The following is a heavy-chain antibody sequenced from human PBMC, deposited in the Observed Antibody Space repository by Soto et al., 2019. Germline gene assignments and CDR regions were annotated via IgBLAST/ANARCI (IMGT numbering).Heavy chain of an antibody. CDR1: GFAFSCRC. CDR3: AKPPLVVVVVAATPYFDY. J-gene: IGHJ4*02. V-gene: IGHV3-30*18. D-gene: IGHD2-15*01. CDR2: ISYDGSNK. Sequence: SMEPSGGGFGFAFSCRCTHWVRKAPGKGLEWVAVISYDGSNKYYADSVKGRFTISRDNSKNTLYLQMNSLRAEDTAVYYCAKPPLVVVVVAATPYFDYWGQGTLVTVSS.